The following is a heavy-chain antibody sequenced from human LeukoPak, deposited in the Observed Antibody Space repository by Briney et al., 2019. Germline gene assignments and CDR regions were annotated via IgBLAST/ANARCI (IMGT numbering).Heavy chain of an antibody. CDR3: ARDQSGGDYDWLDT. D-gene: IGHD4-17*01. CDR2: ISLYNGYR. CDR1: GYTFIMYG. J-gene: IGHJ5*02. V-gene: IGHV1-18*01. Sequence: APVKVSCKASGYTFIMYGITWVRQAPGQGLEWLGRISLYNGYRNYAQNLQGRVTMTTDTSTTTAYMELKSLRSDDTAVYYCARDQSGGDYDWLDTWGQGTLVTVST.